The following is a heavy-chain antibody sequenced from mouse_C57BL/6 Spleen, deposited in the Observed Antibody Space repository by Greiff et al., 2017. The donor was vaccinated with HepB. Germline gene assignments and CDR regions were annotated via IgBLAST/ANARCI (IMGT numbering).Heavy chain of an antibody. D-gene: IGHD3-3*01. Sequence: QVQLQQPGAELVRPGTSVKLSCKASGYTFTSYWMHWVKQRPGQGLEWIGVIDPSDSYTNYNQKFKGKAKLTVDTSSSTAYMQLSSLTSEASAVYYCARGGDTHDYWGQGTTLTVSS. CDR1: GYTFTSYW. CDR2: IDPSDSYT. CDR3: ARGGDTHDY. J-gene: IGHJ2*01. V-gene: IGHV1-59*01.